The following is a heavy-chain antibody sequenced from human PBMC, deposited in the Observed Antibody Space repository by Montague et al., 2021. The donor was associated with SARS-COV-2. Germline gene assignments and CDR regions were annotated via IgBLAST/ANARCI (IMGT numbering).Heavy chain of an antibody. Sequence: SETLSLTCVVSGDSISSVNWWTWVRLPPGKGLGWVGEIYRTGSTKYKPSPKSRVSMSDDKSWNQFSLRLTSVTAADTAIYYCARHGSGTPAVAYWGQGALVTVSS. J-gene: IGHJ4*02. D-gene: IGHD1-26*01. CDR3: ARHGSGTPAVAY. CDR1: GDSISSVNW. CDR2: IYRTGST. V-gene: IGHV4-4*02.